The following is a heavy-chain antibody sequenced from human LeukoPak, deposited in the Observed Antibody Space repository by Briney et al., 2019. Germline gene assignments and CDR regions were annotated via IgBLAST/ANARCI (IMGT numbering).Heavy chain of an antibody. V-gene: IGHV4-30-4*08. CDR2: IYYNGDT. CDR3: ARDRASTRSGSYFDY. D-gene: IGHD1-26*01. Sequence: PSETLSLTCTVSSGSISSGDYYWSWIRQPPRKNLEWIGYIYYNGDTHYNSSLESRVTISVDTSKKQFSLKLSSVTAADTAVYYCARDRASTRSGSYFDYWGQGTLVTVSS. CDR1: SGSISSGDYY. J-gene: IGHJ4*02.